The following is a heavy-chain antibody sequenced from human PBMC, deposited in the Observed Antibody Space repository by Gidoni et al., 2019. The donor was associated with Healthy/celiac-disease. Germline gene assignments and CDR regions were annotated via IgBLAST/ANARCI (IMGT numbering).Heavy chain of an antibody. CDR3: ARTKIAVAGRAFDI. D-gene: IGHD6-19*01. CDR2: ISSSSSYI. CDR1: GFTFSSYS. V-gene: IGHV3-21*01. Sequence: EVQLVESGGGLVKPGGSLRLSCAASGFTFSSYSMNWVRQAPGKGLEWVSSISSSSSYIYYADSVKGRFTISRDNAKNSLYLQMNSLRAEDTAVYYCARTKIAVAGRAFDIWGQGTMVTVSS. J-gene: IGHJ3*02.